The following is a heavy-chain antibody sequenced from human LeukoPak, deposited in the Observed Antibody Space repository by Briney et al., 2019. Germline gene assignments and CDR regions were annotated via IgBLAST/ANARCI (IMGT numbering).Heavy chain of an antibody. D-gene: IGHD1-26*01. J-gene: IGHJ4*02. Sequence: GASVKVSCKASGGTFSSYAISWVRQAPGQGLEWMGRIIPILGIANYAQKFQGRVTITADKSTSTAYMELSSLRSDDTAVYYCARAGGSYYGYWGQGTLVTVSS. CDR2: IIPILGIA. V-gene: IGHV1-69*04. CDR3: ARAGGSYYGY. CDR1: GGTFSSYA.